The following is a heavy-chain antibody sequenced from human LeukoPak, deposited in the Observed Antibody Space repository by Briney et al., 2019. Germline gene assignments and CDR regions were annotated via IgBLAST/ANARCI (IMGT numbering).Heavy chain of an antibody. CDR3: AKALWSGSYNPFDY. CDR2: IWDDGSNK. Sequence: GGSLRLSCAASGFTFSIYGMHWVRQAPGKGLEWVAVIWDDGSNKYYADSVKGRFTISRDNSKNTLYLQMNSLRAEDTAVYHCAKALWSGSYNPFDYWGQGILVTVSS. CDR1: GFTFSIYG. J-gene: IGHJ4*02. V-gene: IGHV3-33*06. D-gene: IGHD3-3*01.